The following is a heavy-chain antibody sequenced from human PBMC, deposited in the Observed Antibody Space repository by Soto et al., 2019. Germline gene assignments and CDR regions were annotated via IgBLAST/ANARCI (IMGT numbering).Heavy chain of an antibody. V-gene: IGHV1-18*01. J-gene: IGHJ6*02. CDR2: ISAYNGNT. CDR3: ARDSSSLIDYYYGMDV. CDR1: GYTFTSYG. D-gene: IGHD6-13*01. Sequence: QVQLVQSGAEVKKPGASVKVSCKASGYTFTSYGISWVRQAPGQGLEWMGWISAYNGNTNYAQKLQGRFTMTTVTSTSTGYMELRSLSSDDTAVYYCARDSSSLIDYYYGMDVWVRGTTVTVSS.